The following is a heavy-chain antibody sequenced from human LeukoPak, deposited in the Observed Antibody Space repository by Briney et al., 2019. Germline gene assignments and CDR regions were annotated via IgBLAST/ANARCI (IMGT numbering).Heavy chain of an antibody. CDR2: IYSGGST. CDR1: GFTVSSNY. D-gene: IGHD2-15*01. V-gene: IGHV3-53*01. CDR3: AREIYCSASSCTGGVFDI. J-gene: IGHJ3*02. Sequence: GGSLRLSCAASGFTVSSNYMSWVRQAPGMGLEWVSVIYSGGSTYYADSVKGRFTISRDNSKNTLYLQMNSLRVEDTAVYYCAREIYCSASSCTGGVFDIWGQGTMVTVSS.